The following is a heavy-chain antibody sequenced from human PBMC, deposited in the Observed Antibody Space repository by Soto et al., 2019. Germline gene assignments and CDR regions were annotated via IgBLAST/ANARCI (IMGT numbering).Heavy chain of an antibody. Sequence: QLQLQESGPGLVEPSETLSLTCTVSGVSISDTSYYWGWIRQPPGKGLEWIGTIYYSGSTYYSPSLKRRATMSVDTSKNQFTLKLIPVTAADTAVYYCARLYPQLDFAYWGQGTLVTVSS. CDR2: IYYSGST. V-gene: IGHV4-39*01. CDR3: ARLYPQLDFAY. J-gene: IGHJ4*02. CDR1: GVSISDTSYY. D-gene: IGHD6-13*01.